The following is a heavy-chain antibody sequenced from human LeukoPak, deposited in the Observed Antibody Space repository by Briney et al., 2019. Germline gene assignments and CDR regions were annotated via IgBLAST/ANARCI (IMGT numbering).Heavy chain of an antibody. CDR2: INSDGSST. V-gene: IGHV3-74*01. CDR3: ARVAPTYCGGDCYPD. J-gene: IGHJ4*02. D-gene: IGHD2-21*02. CDR1: GFTFSSYW. Sequence: GGSLRLSCAASGFTFSSYWMHWVRQAPGKGLVWVSRINSDGSSTSYADSVKGRFTISRDNATNTLYLQMNSLRAEDTAVYYCARVAPTYCGGDCYPDWGQGTLVTVSS.